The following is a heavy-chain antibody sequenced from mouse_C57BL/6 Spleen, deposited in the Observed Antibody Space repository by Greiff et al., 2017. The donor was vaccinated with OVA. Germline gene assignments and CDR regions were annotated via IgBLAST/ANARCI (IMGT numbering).Heavy chain of an antibody. CDR3: ARTRDWDGEWYFDV. CDR2: IWSGGST. D-gene: IGHD4-1*01. J-gene: IGHJ1*03. V-gene: IGHV2-2*01. Sequence: VQLQESGPGLVQPSQSLSITCTVSGFSLTSYGVHWVRQSPGKGLEWLGVIWSGGSTDYNAAFISRLSISKDNSKSQVFFKMNSLQADDTAIYYCARTRDWDGEWYFDVWGTGTTVTVSS. CDR1: GFSLTSYG.